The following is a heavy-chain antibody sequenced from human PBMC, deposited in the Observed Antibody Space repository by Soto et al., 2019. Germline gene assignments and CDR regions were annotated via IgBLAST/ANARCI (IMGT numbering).Heavy chain of an antibody. CDR2: IYYNGNT. V-gene: IGHV4-31*03. CDR3: ARARLRAVYAFDF. J-gene: IGHJ3*01. D-gene: IGHD4-17*01. CDR1: GVSITSGAYY. Sequence: SETLSLTCTLSGVSITSGAYYWTWVRQHPGKGLEWIGYIYYNGNTYFSPSLKSRLTISIDTSKNQFSLKLSSVTAADTAMYYCARARLRAVYAFDFWGQGTMVTV.